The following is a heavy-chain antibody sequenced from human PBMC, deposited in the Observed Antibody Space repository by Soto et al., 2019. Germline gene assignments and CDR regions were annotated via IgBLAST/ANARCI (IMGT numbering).Heavy chain of an antibody. CDR1: GYDFNRNW. Sequence: PGASLKISCSCSGYDFNRNWFGWVRQLPGGGLEWVGIMYPCDSDTRYNPSVQSHVTLSTDVTVSTAFLQWRSLRTSDTGIYFCARGPRRCNKTSCYYADQGGQGTQVTGSS. CDR2: MYPCDSDT. V-gene: IGHV5-51*01. J-gene: IGHJ4*02. D-gene: IGHD2-2*01. CDR3: ARGPRRCNKTSCYYADQ.